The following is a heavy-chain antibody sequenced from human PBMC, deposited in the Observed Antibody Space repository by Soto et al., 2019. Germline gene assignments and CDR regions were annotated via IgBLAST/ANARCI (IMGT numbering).Heavy chain of an antibody. V-gene: IGHV4-61*03. D-gene: IGHD6-25*01. J-gene: IGHJ4*02. CDR3: ARQRVLPAQYFFDY. Sequence: PSETLSLTCAVSGGSVSSGSYFWTWIQQSPGKGLEWVGYITDVGSTNYNPSLKSRVTISADTTKNHFSLNLRSVTAADTAVYYCARQRVLPAQYFFDYWGQGIPVTV. CDR2: ITDVGST. CDR1: GGSVSSGSYF.